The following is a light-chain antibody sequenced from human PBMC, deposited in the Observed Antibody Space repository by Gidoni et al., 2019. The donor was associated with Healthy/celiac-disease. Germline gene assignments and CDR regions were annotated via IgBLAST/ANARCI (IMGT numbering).Light chain of an antibody. Sequence: DIVMTQSPLSLPVTPGEPASISCRSSQSLLHSNGYNYLYWYLQRPGQSPQLLIYLGSNRASGVPDRFSGSGSGTDFTLKISRVEADDVWFYYCMQARQTPCTFGQGTKLEIK. V-gene: IGKV2-28*01. CDR3: MQARQTPCT. J-gene: IGKJ2*02. CDR2: LGS. CDR1: QSLLHSNGYNY.